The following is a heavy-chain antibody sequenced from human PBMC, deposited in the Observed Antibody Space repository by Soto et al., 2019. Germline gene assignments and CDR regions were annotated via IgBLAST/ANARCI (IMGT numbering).Heavy chain of an antibody. CDR1: GFTFDDYA. D-gene: IGHD3-10*01. CDR2: ISWNSGSI. V-gene: IGHV3-9*01. Sequence: ESGGGLVQPGRSLRLSCAASGFTFDDYAMHWVRQAPGKGLEWVSGISWNSGSIGYADSVKGRFTISRDNAKNSLYLQMNSLRAEDTALYYCAKDALLLWFGGEGDDFDYWGQGTLVTVSS. J-gene: IGHJ4*02. CDR3: AKDALLLWFGGEGDDFDY.